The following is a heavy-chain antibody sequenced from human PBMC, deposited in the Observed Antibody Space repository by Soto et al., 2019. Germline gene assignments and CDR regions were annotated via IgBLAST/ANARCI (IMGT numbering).Heavy chain of an antibody. V-gene: IGHV3-72*01. CDR3: AMLGGWSGGSSGMDV. D-gene: IGHD6-19*01. CDR2: IRRKANSYTT. CDR1: GLIFSDYH. J-gene: IGHJ6*02. Sequence: EVQFVESGGGLVQPGGSLRLSCAASGLIFSDYHMDWVRQAPGKGLEWVGRIRRKANSYTTEYAASVKGRFTISRDDSKNSLYLQMNSRKSEDTAVYYCAMLGGWSGGSSGMDVWGQGTTVTVSS.